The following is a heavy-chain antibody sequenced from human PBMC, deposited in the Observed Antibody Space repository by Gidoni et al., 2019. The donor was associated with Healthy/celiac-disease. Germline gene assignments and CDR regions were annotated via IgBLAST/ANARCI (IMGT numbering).Heavy chain of an antibody. CDR3: ARELYYYGSGRGAFDI. CDR2: ISSSGSTI. CDR1: GFTFSRYE. J-gene: IGHJ3*02. V-gene: IGHV3-48*03. D-gene: IGHD3-10*01. Sequence: EVQLVESGGGLVQPGGSLRLSCAASGFTFSRYEMNWVRQAPGKGLEWVSYISSSGSTIYYADSVKGRFTISRDNAKNSLYLQMNSLRAEDTAVYYCARELYYYGSGRGAFDIWGQGTMVTVSS.